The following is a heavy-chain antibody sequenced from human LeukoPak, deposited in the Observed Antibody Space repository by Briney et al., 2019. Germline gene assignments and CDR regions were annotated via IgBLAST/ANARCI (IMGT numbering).Heavy chain of an antibody. D-gene: IGHD6-19*01. Sequence: GGSLRLSCAASRFTFSTYGMNWVRQTPGKGLEWVSAISGSGNRAYHADSVKGRFTISRDNSKNTLYLQMNSLRAEDTAVYYCARDHYPYSSGWYGTGDFWGQGTLVSVSS. CDR3: ARDHYPYSSGWYGTGDF. V-gene: IGHV3-23*01. J-gene: IGHJ4*02. CDR1: RFTFSTYG. CDR2: ISGSGNRA.